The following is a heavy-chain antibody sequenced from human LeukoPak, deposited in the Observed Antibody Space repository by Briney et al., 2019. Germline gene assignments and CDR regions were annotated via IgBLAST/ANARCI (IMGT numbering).Heavy chain of an antibody. J-gene: IGHJ4*02. D-gene: IGHD6-13*01. CDR3: AAAYSSSWYPADY. CDR1: GFTFGDYA. CDR2: IWYDGSNK. Sequence: GGSLRLSCTTSGFTFGDYAMSWVRQAPGKGLEWVAVIWYDGSNKYYADSVKGRFTISRDNSKNTLYLQMNSLRAEDTAVYYCAAAYSSSWYPADYWGQGTLVTVSS. V-gene: IGHV3-33*01.